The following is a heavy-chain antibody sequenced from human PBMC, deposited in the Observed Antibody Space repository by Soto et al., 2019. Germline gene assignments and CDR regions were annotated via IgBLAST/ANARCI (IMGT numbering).Heavy chain of an antibody. CDR1: GGTFSSYA. CDR3: ARSQGSSTSLEIYYYYCYGMDV. CDR2: IIPISCTA. V-gene: IGHV1-69*01. Sequence: QVQLVQSGAEVKKPGSSVKVSCKASGGTFSSYAISWVRQAPGQGLEWMGGIIPISCTANYAQKFQGRVTITADESTSTAYMELSSLRSEDTAVYYCARSQGSSTSLEIYYYYCYGMDVWGQGTKVTVSS. J-gene: IGHJ6*02. D-gene: IGHD2-2*01.